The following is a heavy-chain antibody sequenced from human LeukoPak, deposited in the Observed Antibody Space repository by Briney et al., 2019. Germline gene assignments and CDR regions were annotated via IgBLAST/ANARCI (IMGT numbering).Heavy chain of an antibody. V-gene: IGHV3-21*01. D-gene: IGHD4-17*01. Sequence: PGGSLRLSCAASGFTFSSYSMNWVRQAPGKGLEWVSSISSSSSYIYCADSVKGRFTISRDNAKNSLYLQMNSLRAEDTAVYYCARSFNPGYGDSLWGQGTLVTVSS. J-gene: IGHJ4*02. CDR2: ISSSSSYI. CDR3: ARSFNPGYGDSL. CDR1: GFTFSSYS.